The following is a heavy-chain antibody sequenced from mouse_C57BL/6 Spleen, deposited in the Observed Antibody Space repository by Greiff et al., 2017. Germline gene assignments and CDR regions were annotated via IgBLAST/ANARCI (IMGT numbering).Heavy chain of an antibody. D-gene: IGHD2-5*01. V-gene: IGHV1-64*01. CDR3: ARGDYSNLYYAMDY. Sequence: QVQLQQPGAELVKPGASVKLSCKASGYTFTSYWMHWVKQRPGQGLEWIGMIHPNSGSTNYNEKFKSKATLTVDKSSSTAYMQLSSLTSEYSAVYDCARGDYSNLYYAMDYWGQGTSVTVSS. J-gene: IGHJ4*01. CDR2: IHPNSGST. CDR1: GYTFTSYW.